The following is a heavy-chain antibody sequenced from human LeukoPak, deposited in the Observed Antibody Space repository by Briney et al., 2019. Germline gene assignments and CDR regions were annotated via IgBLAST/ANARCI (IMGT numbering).Heavy chain of an antibody. V-gene: IGHV5-10-1*01. D-gene: IGHD6-19*01. Sequence: GESLKISCRGSGYSFTTYWISWVRQMPGKGLEWMGRIDPSDSYTNYSPSFQGHVTISADKSISTAYLQWSSLKASDTAMYYCARRNSGWLDYWGQGTLVTVSS. CDR2: IDPSDSYT. J-gene: IGHJ4*02. CDR3: ARRNSGWLDY. CDR1: GYSFTTYW.